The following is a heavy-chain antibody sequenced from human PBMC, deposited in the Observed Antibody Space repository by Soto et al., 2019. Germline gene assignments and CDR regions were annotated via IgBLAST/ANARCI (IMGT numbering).Heavy chain of an antibody. CDR3: ARTPRSDCSSTSCYVPSDYYYYMDV. D-gene: IGHD2-2*01. CDR2: IYSGGST. J-gene: IGHJ6*03. CDR1: GFTVSSNY. V-gene: IGHV3-53*04. Sequence: GGSLRLSCAASGFTVSSNYMSWVRQAPGKGLEWVSVIYSGGSTYYADSVKGRFTISRHNSKNTLYLQMNSLRAEDTAVYYCARTPRSDCSSTSCYVPSDYYYYMDVWGKGTTVTVSS.